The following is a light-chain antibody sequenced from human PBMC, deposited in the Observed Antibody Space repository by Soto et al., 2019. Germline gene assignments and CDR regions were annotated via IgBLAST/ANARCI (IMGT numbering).Light chain of an antibody. Sequence: QSALTQPASGSGSHGQSSTISCTETSSDVGGYNYVSWYQQHPGKAPKLMIYDVSNRPSGVSNRFSGSKSGNTASLTISGLQAEDEADYYCSSYTSSSSYVFGTGTKVT. V-gene: IGLV2-14*01. J-gene: IGLJ1*01. CDR2: DVS. CDR3: SSYTSSSSYV. CDR1: SSDVGGYNY.